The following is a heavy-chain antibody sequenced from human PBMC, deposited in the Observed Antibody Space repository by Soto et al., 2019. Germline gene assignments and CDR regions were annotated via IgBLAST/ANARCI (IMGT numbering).Heavy chain of an antibody. Sequence: QVQLVESGGGVVQPGRSLRLSCAASGFTFSSYAMHWVRQAPGKGLEWVAVISYDGSNKYYADSVKGRFTISRDNSKNTLYLQMNSRRAEDTAVYYCARGGYGGNSYWYFDLWGRGTLVTVSS. CDR2: ISYDGSNK. CDR3: ARGGYGGNSYWYFDL. D-gene: IGHD4-17*01. J-gene: IGHJ2*01. CDR1: GFTFSSYA. V-gene: IGHV3-30-3*01.